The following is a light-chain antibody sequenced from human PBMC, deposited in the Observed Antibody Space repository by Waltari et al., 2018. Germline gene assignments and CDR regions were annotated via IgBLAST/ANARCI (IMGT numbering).Light chain of an antibody. V-gene: IGKV1-8*01. CDR2: AAS. J-gene: IGKJ1*01. CDR1: QGISSY. Sequence: AIRMTQSPSSFSASTGDRVTITCRASQGISSYLAWYQQKPGKAPKLLIYAASTLQSGVPSRFSGSGSGTDFTLTISCLQSEDFATYYCQHSGTFGQGTKVEIK. CDR3: QHSGT.